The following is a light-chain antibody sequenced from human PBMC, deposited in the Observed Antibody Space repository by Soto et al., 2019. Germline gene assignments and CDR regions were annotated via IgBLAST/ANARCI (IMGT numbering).Light chain of an antibody. CDR2: GAS. CDR1: QSISNN. CDR3: QQYNNWPYT. Sequence: EIVMTQSPGTLSVSPGESATLSCRARQSISNNLAWYQQKPGQAPRLLIYGASTRTTGIPARFSGSGSGTEFTLTISSLQSEDFAVYYCQQYNNWPYTFAQGTKLEI. V-gene: IGKV3-15*01. J-gene: IGKJ2*01.